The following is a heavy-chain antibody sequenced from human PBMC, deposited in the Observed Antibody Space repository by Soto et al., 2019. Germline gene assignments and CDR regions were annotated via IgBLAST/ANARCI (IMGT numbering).Heavy chain of an antibody. CDR2: IYYSGST. CDR3: ARGEGGRLEQPTDYFDY. CDR1: GVSISRYY. J-gene: IGHJ4*02. Sequence: LSLTGNSSGVSISRYYWSWIRQPPGKGLEWIGYIYYSGSTNYNPSLKSRVTISVDTSKNQFSLKLSSVTAADTAVYYCARGEGGRLEQPTDYFDYWGQGTLVIVSS. D-gene: IGHD3-16*01. V-gene: IGHV4-59*01.